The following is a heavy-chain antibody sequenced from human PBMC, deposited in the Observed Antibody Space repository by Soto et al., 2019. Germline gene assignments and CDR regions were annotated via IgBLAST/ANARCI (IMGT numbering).Heavy chain of an antibody. Sequence: GESLKISCKGSGYSFTSYWIGWVRQMPGKGLEWMGIIYPGDSDTRYSPSFQGQVTIPADKSISTAYLQWSSLKASDTAMYYCARHGGSSGYYYYGMDVWGQGTTVTVSS. CDR3: ARHGGSSGYYYYGMDV. J-gene: IGHJ6*02. CDR2: IYPGDSDT. CDR1: GYSFTSYW. D-gene: IGHD3-22*01. V-gene: IGHV5-51*01.